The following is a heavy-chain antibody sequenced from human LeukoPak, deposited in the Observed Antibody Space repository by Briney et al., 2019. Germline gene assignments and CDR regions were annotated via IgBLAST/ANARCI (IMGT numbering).Heavy chain of an antibody. CDR3: ARGPRMVYAINSWFDP. CDR1: GYTFTSYD. J-gene: IGHJ5*02. Sequence: ASVKVSCKASGYTFTSYDINWVRQAPGQGLEWMGWINPNSGGTNYAQKFQGRVTMTRDTSISTAYMELSRLRSDDTAVYYCARGPRMVYAINSWFDPWGQGTLVTVSS. D-gene: IGHD2-8*01. V-gene: IGHV1-2*02. CDR2: INPNSGGT.